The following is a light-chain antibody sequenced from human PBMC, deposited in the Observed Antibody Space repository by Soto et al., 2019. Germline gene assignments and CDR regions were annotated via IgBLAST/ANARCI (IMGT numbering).Light chain of an antibody. Sequence: VLSQPCWVSGSLGQSITISCTGTSSDVGGYNYVSWYQQHPGKAPKLMIYDVSNRPSGVSNRFSGSKSGNTASLTISGLQAEDEADYYCSSYTSSSTYVFGTGTKVTVL. J-gene: IGLJ1*01. CDR2: DVS. V-gene: IGLV2-14*01. CDR3: SSYTSSSTYV. CDR1: SSDVGGYNY.